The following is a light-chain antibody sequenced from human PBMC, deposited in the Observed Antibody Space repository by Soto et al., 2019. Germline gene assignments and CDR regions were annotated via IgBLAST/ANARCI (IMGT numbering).Light chain of an antibody. CDR1: QGISTY. V-gene: IGKV1-39*01. CDR2: AAS. Sequence: IQMTQSPSSLSASVGDRVTITCRASQGISTYLTWYQQKPGKAPKLLLYAASSLQSGVPSRFSGSGSETEFTLTISSLQPEDYSTYSCQQSYSTTWTFGQGTKVEIK. CDR3: QQSYSTTWT. J-gene: IGKJ1*01.